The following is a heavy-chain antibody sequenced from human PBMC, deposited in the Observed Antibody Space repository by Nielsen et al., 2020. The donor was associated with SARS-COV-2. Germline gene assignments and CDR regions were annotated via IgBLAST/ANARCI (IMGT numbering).Heavy chain of an antibody. V-gene: IGHV3-73*01. CDR3: TRLDYGDYPADYYYGMDV. D-gene: IGHD4-17*01. Sequence: GESLKISCAASGFTFSGSAMHWVRQASGKGLEWVGRIRSKANSYATAYAASVKGRFTISRDDSKNTAYLQMNSLKTEDTAVYYCTRLDYGDYPADYYYGMDVWGQGTTVTVSS. J-gene: IGHJ6*02. CDR1: GFTFSGSA. CDR2: IRSKANSYAT.